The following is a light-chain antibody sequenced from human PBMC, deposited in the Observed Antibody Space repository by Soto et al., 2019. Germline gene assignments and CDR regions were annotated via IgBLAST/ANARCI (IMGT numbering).Light chain of an antibody. CDR1: QSVSSS. Sequence: EIVLTQSPGTLSLSPGDTATLSCRASQSVSSSLAWYQQKPGQPPRLLIYGASTRATGVPARFSGSGSGTEFTLTISRLQSEDFAVYYCQQYYNWRPRFGQGTKVDIK. J-gene: IGKJ1*01. V-gene: IGKV3-15*01. CDR3: QQYYNWRPR. CDR2: GAS.